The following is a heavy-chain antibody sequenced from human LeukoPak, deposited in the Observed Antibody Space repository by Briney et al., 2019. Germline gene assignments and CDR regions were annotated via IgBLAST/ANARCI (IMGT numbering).Heavy chain of an antibody. V-gene: IGHV4-30-2*01. CDR2: IYHIGNT. J-gene: IGHJ4*02. CDR1: GGSISSGGYS. CDR3: ASHGAFYLAY. Sequence: SEALSLTCAVSGGSISSGGYSWSWIRQPPGKGLEWIGEIYHIGNTNYNPSLKSRVTISVDKSNNQFSLKLNSVTAADTAVYYCASHGAFYLAYWGQGTLVTVSS. D-gene: IGHD2/OR15-2a*01.